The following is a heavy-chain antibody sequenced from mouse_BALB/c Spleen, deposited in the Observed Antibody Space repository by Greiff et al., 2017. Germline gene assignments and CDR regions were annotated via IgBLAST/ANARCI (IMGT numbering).Heavy chain of an antibody. Sequence: VKLMESGAELVRPGSSVKISCKASGYAFSSYWMNWVKQRPGQGLEWIGQIYPGDGDTNYNGKFKGKATLTADKSSSTAYMQLSSLTSEDSAVYFCAREGYPSWFAYWGQGTLVTVSA. CDR1: GYAFSSYW. D-gene: IGHD3-2*02. CDR3: AREGYPSWFAY. J-gene: IGHJ3*01. CDR2: IYPGDGDT. V-gene: IGHV1-80*01.